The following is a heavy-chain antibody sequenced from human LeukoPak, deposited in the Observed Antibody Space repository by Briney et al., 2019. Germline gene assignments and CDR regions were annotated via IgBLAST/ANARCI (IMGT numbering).Heavy chain of an antibody. CDR2: INHSGST. J-gene: IGHJ4*02. D-gene: IGHD3-22*01. CDR1: GGPFSGYY. V-gene: IGHV4-34*01. CDR3: VTYYFDSSGPKKNY. Sequence: SETLSLTCAVCGGPFSGYYWSWIRQPPGKGLEWIGEINHSGSTNYNPSLKSRVTISVDTSKKQFSLKLSSVTAADTAVYYCVTYYFDSSGPKKNYWGQGTLVTVSS.